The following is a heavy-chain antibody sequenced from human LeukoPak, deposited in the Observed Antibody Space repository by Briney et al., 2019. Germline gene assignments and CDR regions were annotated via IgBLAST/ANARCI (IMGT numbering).Heavy chain of an antibody. CDR1: GFTFSNYW. Sequence: GGSLRLSCAASGFTFSNYWMHWVRQAPGKGLVWVSRINSDGINTHYAASVKGRFTISRDNAKNTLNLQMNSLRAEDTAVYYCARDLGQYYDTSDNWFDPWGQGTLVTVSS. D-gene: IGHD3-22*01. CDR3: ARDLGQYYDTSDNWFDP. CDR2: INSDGINT. J-gene: IGHJ5*02. V-gene: IGHV3-74*01.